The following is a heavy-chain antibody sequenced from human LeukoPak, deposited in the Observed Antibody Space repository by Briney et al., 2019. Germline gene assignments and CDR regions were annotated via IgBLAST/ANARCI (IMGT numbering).Heavy chain of an antibody. D-gene: IGHD6-13*01. Sequence: SETLPLTCAVYGGSFSGYYWSWIRQPPGKGLEWIGEINHSGSTNYNPSLKSRVTISVDTSKNQFSLKLSSVTATDTAVYYCARGKRSSAAVDYWGQGTLVTVSS. CDR1: GGSFSGYY. V-gene: IGHV4-34*01. J-gene: IGHJ4*02. CDR2: INHSGST. CDR3: ARGKRSSAAVDY.